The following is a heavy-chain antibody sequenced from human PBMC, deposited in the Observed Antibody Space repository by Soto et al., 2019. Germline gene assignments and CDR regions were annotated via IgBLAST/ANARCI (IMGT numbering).Heavy chain of an antibody. J-gene: IGHJ4*02. Sequence: GGSLRLSCAASGFTFSSYAMHWVRQAPGKGLEWVAVISYDGSNKYYADSVKGRFTISRDNSKNTLYLQMNSLRAEDTAVYYCARDLNDSQLLWFGEFFDYWGQGTLVTVSS. CDR1: GFTFSSYA. CDR3: ARDLNDSQLLWFGEFFDY. V-gene: IGHV3-30-3*01. D-gene: IGHD3-10*01. CDR2: ISYDGSNK.